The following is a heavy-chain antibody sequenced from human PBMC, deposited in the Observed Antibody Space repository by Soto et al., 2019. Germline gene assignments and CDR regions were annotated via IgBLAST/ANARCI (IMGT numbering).Heavy chain of an antibody. V-gene: IGHV3-23*01. Sequence: EVQLLESGGGLVQPGGSLRLSCAASGFTFSRYAMGWVRQAPGKGLEWVSVISGSGGNIHYADSVKGRFTISRDNSKNTLYLQMNSLRVEDPAVYNCATQDFRGTTGTTWGQGTLVTVSS. CDR1: GFTFSRYA. CDR3: ATQDFRGTTGTT. J-gene: IGHJ4*02. CDR2: ISGSGGNI. D-gene: IGHD1-1*01.